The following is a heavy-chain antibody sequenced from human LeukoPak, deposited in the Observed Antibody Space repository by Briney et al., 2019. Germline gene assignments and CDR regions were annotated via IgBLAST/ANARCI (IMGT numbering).Heavy chain of an antibody. V-gene: IGHV1-8*03. CDR1: GYTFTGYD. Sequence: ASVKVSCKASGYTFTGYDINWVRQTTGQGLEWMGWMNPNSGSTGYAQKFQGRVTITRNTSISTAYMELSGLRSEDTAVYYCARGRSTGYPYYFEYWGQGTLVTVSS. J-gene: IGHJ4*02. CDR2: MNPNSGST. CDR3: ARGRSTGYPYYFEY. D-gene: IGHD5-12*01.